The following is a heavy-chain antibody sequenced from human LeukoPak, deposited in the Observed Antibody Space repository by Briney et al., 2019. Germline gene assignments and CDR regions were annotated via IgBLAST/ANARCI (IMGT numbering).Heavy chain of an antibody. V-gene: IGHV3-74*01. Sequence: GGSLRLSCAASGFSFRSYWMNWVRQAPGKGLVWVSRIDSDGRSTTYADSVKGRFTISRDNAKNTLSLQMNSLRVEDTAVYYCTRGGLWFGAFLDYWGQGTRVTVSS. D-gene: IGHD3-10*01. J-gene: IGHJ4*02. CDR3: TRGGLWFGAFLDY. CDR1: GFSFRSYW. CDR2: IDSDGRST.